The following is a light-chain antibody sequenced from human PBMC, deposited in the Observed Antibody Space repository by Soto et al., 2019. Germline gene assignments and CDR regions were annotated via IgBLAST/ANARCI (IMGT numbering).Light chain of an antibody. J-gene: IGKJ2*01. CDR2: GAS. CDR1: QTVSTRF. CDR3: QQYGTSPPYT. V-gene: IGKV3-20*01. Sequence: IVLTQSPGTLSLSPGERATLSCRASQTVSTRFLAWYQQKPGQAPRLLIYGASNRATGIPDRFSGIVSGTGFTLTISRLEPEDFAVYYCQQYGTSPPYTFGQGTKVDIK.